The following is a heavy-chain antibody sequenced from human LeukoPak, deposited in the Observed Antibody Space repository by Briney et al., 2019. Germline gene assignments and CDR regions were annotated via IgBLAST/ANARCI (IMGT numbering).Heavy chain of an antibody. CDR2: IGSSGGTI. J-gene: IGHJ4*02. CDR3: AKTSSWYALTDY. D-gene: IGHD6-13*01. V-gene: IGHV3-11*04. CDR1: GFTFSDYF. Sequence: PGGSLRLSCAASGFTFSDYFMNWVRQAPGKGLEWVSYIGSSGGTIYYADSVKGRFTISRDNSKNTLYLQMNSLRAEDTAVYYCAKTSSWYALTDYWGQGTLVTVSS.